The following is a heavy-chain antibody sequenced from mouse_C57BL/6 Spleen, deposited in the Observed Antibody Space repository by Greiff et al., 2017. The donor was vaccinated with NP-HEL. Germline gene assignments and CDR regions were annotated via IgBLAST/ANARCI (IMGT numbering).Heavy chain of an antibody. CDR2: ISSGGSYT. V-gene: IGHV5-6*01. J-gene: IGHJ4*01. CDR3: ARDGYFAMDY. CDR1: GFTFSSYG. Sequence: EVKLMESGGDLVKPGGSLKLSCAASGFTFSSYGMSWVRQTPDKRLEWVATISSGGSYTYYPDSVKGRFTISRDNAKNTLYLQMSSLKSEDTAMYYCARDGYFAMDYWGQGTSVTVSS. D-gene: IGHD2-3*01.